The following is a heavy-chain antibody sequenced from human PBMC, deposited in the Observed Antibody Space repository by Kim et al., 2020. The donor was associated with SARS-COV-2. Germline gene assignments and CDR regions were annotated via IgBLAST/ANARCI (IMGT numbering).Heavy chain of an antibody. V-gene: IGHV7-4-1*02. J-gene: IGHJ4*02. CDR3: ARDGVAMSDYYFDS. CDR1: GYTFTMYG. Sequence: ASVKVSCKASGYTFTMYGIDWVRQAPGQGLEWMGWINTETGNPTYAQGFTGRFVFSLDTSVSTAYLQISSLRAEDTAVYYCARDGVAMSDYYFDSWGQGTLVTVSS. D-gene: IGHD6-19*01. CDR2: INTETGNP.